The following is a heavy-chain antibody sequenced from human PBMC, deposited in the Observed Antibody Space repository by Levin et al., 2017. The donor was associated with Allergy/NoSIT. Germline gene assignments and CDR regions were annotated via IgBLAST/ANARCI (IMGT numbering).Heavy chain of an antibody. V-gene: IGHV4-39*01. CDR3: ARHCPSLAGLTAYYFDY. J-gene: IGHJ4*02. Sequence: PSETLSLTCTVSGGSISSSSYYWGWIRQPPGKGLEWIGSIYYSGSTYYNPSLKSRVTISVDTSKNQFSLKLSSVTAADTAVYYCARHCPSLAGLTAYYFDYWGQGTLVTVSS. D-gene: IGHD2-15*01. CDR1: GGSISSSSYY. CDR2: IYYSGST.